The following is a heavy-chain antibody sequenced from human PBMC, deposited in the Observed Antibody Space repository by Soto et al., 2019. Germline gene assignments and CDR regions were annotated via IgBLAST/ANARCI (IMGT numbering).Heavy chain of an antibody. D-gene: IGHD2-2*01. CDR3: AKDPRKFVVVPAAIDY. V-gene: IGHV3-23*01. J-gene: IGHJ4*02. CDR2: ISGSGGST. CDR1: GFTFSSYA. Sequence: PGGSLRLSCAASGFTFSSYAMSWVRQAPGKGLEWVSAISGSGGSTYYADSVKGRFTISRDNSKNTLYLQMNSLRAEDTAVYYCAKDPRKFVVVPAAIDYSGQGTLVTVSS.